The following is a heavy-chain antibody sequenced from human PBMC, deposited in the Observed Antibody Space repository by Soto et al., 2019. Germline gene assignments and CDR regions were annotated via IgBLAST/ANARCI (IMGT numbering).Heavy chain of an antibody. CDR2: ISYDGSNK. V-gene: IGHV3-30-3*01. CDR3: ARSDHGSGSYPYYFDY. CDR1: GFTFSSYA. J-gene: IGHJ4*02. D-gene: IGHD3-10*01. Sequence: PGGSLRLSCAASGFTFSSYAMHWVRQAPGKGLEWVAVISYDGSNKYYADSVKGRFTISRDNSKNTLYLQMNSLRAEDTAVYYCARSDHGSGSYPYYFDYWGQGTLVTVSS.